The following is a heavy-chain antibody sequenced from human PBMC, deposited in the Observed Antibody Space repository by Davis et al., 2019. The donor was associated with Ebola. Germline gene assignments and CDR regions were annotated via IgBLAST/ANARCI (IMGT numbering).Heavy chain of an antibody. V-gene: IGHV3-53*01. D-gene: IGHD5-18*01. Sequence: GESLKISCAASGFTVSSNYMSWVRQAPGKGLEWVSVIYSGGSTSYADSVKGRFTISRDNAKNTLYLQMNSLRAEDTAVYYCARDTIQLWFKGGFDPWGQGTLVTVSS. J-gene: IGHJ5*02. CDR2: IYSGGST. CDR1: GFTVSSNY. CDR3: ARDTIQLWFKGGFDP.